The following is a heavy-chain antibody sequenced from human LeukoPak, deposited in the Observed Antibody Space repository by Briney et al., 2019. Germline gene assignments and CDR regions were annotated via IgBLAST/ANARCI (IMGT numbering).Heavy chain of an antibody. V-gene: IGHV3-30*02. CDR2: IRYDGSNK. J-gene: IGHJ6*03. Sequence: SGGSLRLSCAASGFTFSSYGMHWVRQAPGKGLEWVAFIRYDGSNKYYADSVKGRFTISRDNSRNTVYLQMNRLSAEDTAVYYCAKKGDYYDRSGYYSDNYYYYMEVWGTGTTVTVSS. D-gene: IGHD3-22*01. CDR3: AKKGDYYDRSGYYSDNYYYYMEV. CDR1: GFTFSSYG.